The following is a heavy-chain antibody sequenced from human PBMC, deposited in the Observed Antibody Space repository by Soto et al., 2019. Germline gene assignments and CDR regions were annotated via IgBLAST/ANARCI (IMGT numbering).Heavy chain of an antibody. V-gene: IGHV4-39*02. D-gene: IGHD2-15*01. CDR3: AREGGRYCTGGSCQVDY. CDR1: GGSISSSSYY. J-gene: IGHJ4*02. Sequence: QLQLQESGPGLVKPSETLSLTCTVSGGSISSSSYYWGWIRQPPGKGLEWIGSIYYSGNTYYTPSLKRRVTLSVDASTSQFSLKLSSVTAADTAVYYCAREGGRYCTGGSCQVDYWGQGTLVTVSS. CDR2: IYYSGNT.